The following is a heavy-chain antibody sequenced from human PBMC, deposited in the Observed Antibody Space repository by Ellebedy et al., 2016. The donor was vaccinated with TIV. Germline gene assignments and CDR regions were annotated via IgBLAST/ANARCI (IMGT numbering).Heavy chain of an antibody. CDR2: INPNSGGT. Sequence: ASVKVSXXASGYTFTGYYMHWVRQAPGQGLEWMGWINPNSGGTNYAQKFQGWVTMTRDTSISTAYMELSRLRSDDTAVYYCARDLSGWEPTNYYYGMDVWGQGTTVTVSS. V-gene: IGHV1-2*04. CDR1: GYTFTGYY. J-gene: IGHJ6*02. CDR3: ARDLSGWEPTNYYYGMDV. D-gene: IGHD1-26*01.